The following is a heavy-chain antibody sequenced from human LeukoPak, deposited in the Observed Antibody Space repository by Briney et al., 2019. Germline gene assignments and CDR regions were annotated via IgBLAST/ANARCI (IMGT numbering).Heavy chain of an antibody. V-gene: IGHV3-53*01. CDR2: IYSGGST. J-gene: IGHJ4*02. Sequence: PGGSLRLSCAASGFTVSSNYMSWVRLAPGKGLEWVSVIYSGGSTYYADFVKGRFTTSRDNSKNTLLLQMNSLRAEDTAVYYCARAREDYFLDYWGQGTLVTVSS. CDR3: ARAREDYFLDY. D-gene: IGHD2/OR15-2a*01. CDR1: GFTVSSNY.